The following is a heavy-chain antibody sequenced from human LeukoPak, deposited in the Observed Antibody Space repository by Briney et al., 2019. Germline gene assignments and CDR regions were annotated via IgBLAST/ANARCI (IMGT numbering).Heavy chain of an antibody. CDR1: GFTVSSNY. Sequence: GGSLRLSCAASGFTVSSNYMSWVRQAPGKGLEWVSVIYSGGSTYYADSVKGRFTISRDNSKNTLYLQMNSLRAEDTAVYYCARVQRLSGYYSLGYWGQGTLVTVSS. J-gene: IGHJ4*02. D-gene: IGHD3-3*01. CDR3: ARVQRLSGYYSLGY. CDR2: IYSGGST. V-gene: IGHV3-66*01.